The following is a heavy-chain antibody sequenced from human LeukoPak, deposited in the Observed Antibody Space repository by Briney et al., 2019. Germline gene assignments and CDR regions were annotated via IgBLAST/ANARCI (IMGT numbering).Heavy chain of an antibody. V-gene: IGHV3-23*01. J-gene: IGHJ6*03. Sequence: GGSLRLSCAASGFAFSSYAMSWVRQAPGKGLEWVSAISGSGGSTYYADSVKGRFTISRDNSENTLYLQMNSLRAEDTAVYYCAKAASRDYYYYYMDVWGKGTTVTVSS. CDR3: AKAASRDYYYYYMDV. CDR1: GFAFSSYA. CDR2: ISGSGGST.